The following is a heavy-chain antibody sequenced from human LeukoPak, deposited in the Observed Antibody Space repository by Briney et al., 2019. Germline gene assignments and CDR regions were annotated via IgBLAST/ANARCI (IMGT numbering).Heavy chain of an antibody. V-gene: IGHV3-30*03. Sequence: GRSLRLSCAASGFTFSSYGMHWVRQAPGKGLEWVAVISYDGSNKYYADSVKGRFTISRDNSKNTLYLQMNSLRAEDTAVYYCARIAAAGMAGDFDYWGQGTLVTVSS. CDR3: ARIAAAGMAGDFDY. D-gene: IGHD6-13*01. J-gene: IGHJ4*02. CDR1: GFTFSSYG. CDR2: ISYDGSNK.